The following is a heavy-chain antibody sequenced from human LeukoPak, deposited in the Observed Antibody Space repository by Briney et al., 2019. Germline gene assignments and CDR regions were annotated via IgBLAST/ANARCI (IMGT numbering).Heavy chain of an antibody. J-gene: IGHJ4*02. CDR2: ISYDGSNK. D-gene: IGHD6-19*01. V-gene: IGHV3-30*18. CDR3: AKARSTDSSGWYDYFDY. CDR1: GFTFSSYG. Sequence: GGSLRLSCAASGFTFSSYGMHWVRQAPGKGLGWVAVISYDGSNKYYADSVKGRFTISRDNSKNTLYLQMNSLRAEDTAVYYCAKARSTDSSGWYDYFDYWGQGTLVTVSS.